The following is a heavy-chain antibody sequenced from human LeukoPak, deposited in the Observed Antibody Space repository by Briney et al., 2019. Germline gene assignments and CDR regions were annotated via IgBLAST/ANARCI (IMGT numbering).Heavy chain of an antibody. CDR2: IYYSGST. D-gene: IGHD6-19*01. CDR1: GGSISSYY. J-gene: IGHJ6*02. Sequence: SETLSLTCTVSGGSISSYYWSWIRQPPGKGLEWIGYIYYSGSTSYNPSLKSRVTISVDTSKNQFSLKLSSVTAADTAVYYCARWSSRSSGWPYYYYGMDVWGQGTTVTVSS. V-gene: IGHV4-59*08. CDR3: ARWSSRSSGWPYYYYGMDV.